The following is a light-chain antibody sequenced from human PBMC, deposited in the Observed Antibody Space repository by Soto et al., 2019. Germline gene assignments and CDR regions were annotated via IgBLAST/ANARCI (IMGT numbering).Light chain of an antibody. J-gene: IGKJ1*01. V-gene: IGKV1-39*01. CDR3: QQSYSIPVWT. CDR2: AAT. CDR1: HWIGTY. Sequence: DIEMTQSPSALSPSVPDSVTSACRAGHWIGTYGNLYQHTPGKATKLPIYAATTLEEAVAAGLSGSGSGTDFSPSVSGLQAEDFATFYCQQSYSIPVWTFGHGTKVDIK.